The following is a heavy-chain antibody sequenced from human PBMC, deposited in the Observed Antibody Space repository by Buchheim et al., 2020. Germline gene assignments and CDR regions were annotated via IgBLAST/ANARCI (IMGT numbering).Heavy chain of an antibody. Sequence: QVQLVQSGAEVKKPGASVKVSCKASGYTFTSYDINWVRQATGQGLEWMGWMNPNSGNTGYAQKFQGRFTMTRNTSISTAYMELSSLRSEDTAVYYCASNSVVPAATYYYYYGMDVWDQGTT. V-gene: IGHV1-8*01. D-gene: IGHD2-2*01. J-gene: IGHJ6*02. CDR1: GYTFTSYD. CDR2: MNPNSGNT. CDR3: ASNSVVPAATYYYYYGMDV.